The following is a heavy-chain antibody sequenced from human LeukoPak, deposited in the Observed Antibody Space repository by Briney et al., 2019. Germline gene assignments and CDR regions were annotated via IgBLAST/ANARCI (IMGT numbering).Heavy chain of an antibody. CDR1: GFTFSSYA. D-gene: IGHD4-17*01. Sequence: GGSLRLSCAASGFTFSSYAMHWVRQAAGKGLEWVAVISYDGSNKYYADSVKGRFTISRDNSKNTLYLQMNSLRDEDTAVYYCARGDYGDRDLDYWGQGTLVTASS. V-gene: IGHV3-30*04. J-gene: IGHJ4*02. CDR2: ISYDGSNK. CDR3: ARGDYGDRDLDY.